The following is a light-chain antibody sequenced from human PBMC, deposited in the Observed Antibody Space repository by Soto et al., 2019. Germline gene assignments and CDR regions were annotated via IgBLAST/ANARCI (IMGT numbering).Light chain of an antibody. CDR2: DAS. Sequence: EIVLTQSPATLSLSPGERATLSCRASQSVSSYLAWYQQKPGQAPRLLIYDASNRATGIPARFSGSGSGTDFTLTISSLEPEDFAIPYCQQRSNWPPVTFGGGTKVEIK. V-gene: IGKV3-11*01. CDR1: QSVSSY. J-gene: IGKJ4*01. CDR3: QQRSNWPPVT.